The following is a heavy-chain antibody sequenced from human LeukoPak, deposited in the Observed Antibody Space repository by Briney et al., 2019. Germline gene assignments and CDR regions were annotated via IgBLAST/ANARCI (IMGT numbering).Heavy chain of an antibody. V-gene: IGHV4-30-4*01. CDR3: ARAQKNYYYGMDV. Sequence: PSQTLSLTCTVSDGSISSGDYYWSWIRQPPGKGLEWIGYIYYSGTTYYNPSLKSRVTISVDTSKNQFSLKVSSVTAADTAVYYCARAQKNYYYGMDVWGQGTTVTVSS. CDR2: IYYSGTT. J-gene: IGHJ6*02. CDR1: DGSISSGDYY.